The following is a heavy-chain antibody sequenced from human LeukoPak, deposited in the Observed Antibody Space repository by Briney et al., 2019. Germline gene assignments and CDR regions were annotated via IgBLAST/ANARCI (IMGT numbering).Heavy chain of an antibody. CDR3: ARLPGFQYGQLAFDC. CDR2: IYPGDSDT. D-gene: IGHD1-1*01. V-gene: IGHV5-51*01. J-gene: IGHJ4*02. CDR1: GYSFTTYW. Sequence: GESLKISCKGSGYSFTTYWIGWVRQMPGKGLEWMGIIYPGDSDTRYSPSFQGQVTISADKSISTAYLQWSSLKASDTAMYYCARLPGFQYGQLAFDCWGQGTLVSVSS.